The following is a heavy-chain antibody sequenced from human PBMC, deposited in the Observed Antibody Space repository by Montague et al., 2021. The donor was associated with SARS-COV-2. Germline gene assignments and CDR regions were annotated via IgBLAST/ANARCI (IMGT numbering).Heavy chain of an antibody. CDR2: ISSSSSYI. Sequence: SLRLSCAAPGFTFSSYSMNWVRQGPGKGLEWVSSISSSSSYIYYADSVKGRFTISRDNAKNSLYLQMNSLRAEDTAVYYCARDPLDYGLWSSGSYYNAYYYYYGMDVWGQGTTVTVSS. CDR3: ARDPLDYGLWSSGSYYNAYYYYYGMDV. V-gene: IGHV3-21*01. CDR1: GFTFSSYS. D-gene: IGHD3-10*01. J-gene: IGHJ6*02.